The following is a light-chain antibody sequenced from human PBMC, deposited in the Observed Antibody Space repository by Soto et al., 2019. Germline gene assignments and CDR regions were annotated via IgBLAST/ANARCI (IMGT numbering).Light chain of an antibody. CDR1: QSVSSN. CDR2: GAS. Sequence: EIVMTQSPANLSVSPGERATLSCRASQSVSSNLAWYQQKPGQGPRLLIYGASTRATGIPARFSGSGSGTEFPLTISSLQSEDFAVYYCQQYNKWTPYTFGQGTKVEIK. V-gene: IGKV3-15*01. J-gene: IGKJ2*01. CDR3: QQYNKWTPYT.